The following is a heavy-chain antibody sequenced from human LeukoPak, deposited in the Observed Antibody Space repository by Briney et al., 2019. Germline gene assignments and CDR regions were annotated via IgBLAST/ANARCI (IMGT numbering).Heavy chain of an antibody. CDR2: ISSSSSTI. V-gene: IGHV3-48*04. Sequence: GGSLRLSCAASGFTFSSYAMNWVRQAPGKGLEWVSYISSSSSTIYYADSVKGRFTISRDNAKNSLYLQMNSLRAEDTAVYYCARDLMPRNLYYFDYWGQGTLVTVSS. D-gene: IGHD2-2*01. J-gene: IGHJ4*02. CDR3: ARDLMPRNLYYFDY. CDR1: GFTFSSYA.